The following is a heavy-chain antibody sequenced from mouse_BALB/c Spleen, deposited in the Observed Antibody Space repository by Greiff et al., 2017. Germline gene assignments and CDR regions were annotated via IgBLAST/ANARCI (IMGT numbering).Heavy chain of an antibody. J-gene: IGHJ2*01. Sequence: DVKLQESGGGLVQPGGSRKLSCAASGFTFSSFGMHWVRQAPEKGLEWVAYISSGSSTIYYADTVKGRFTISRDNPKNTLFLQMTSLRSEDTAMYYCARSGGYDERVVYYFDYWGQGTTLTVSS. V-gene: IGHV5-17*02. CDR1: GFTFSSFG. D-gene: IGHD2-2*01. CDR2: ISSGSSTI. CDR3: ARSGGYDERVVYYFDY.